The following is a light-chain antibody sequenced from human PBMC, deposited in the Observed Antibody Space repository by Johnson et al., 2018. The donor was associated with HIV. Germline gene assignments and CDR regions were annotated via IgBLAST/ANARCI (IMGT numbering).Light chain of an antibody. V-gene: IGLV1-51*02. Sequence: QSVLTQPPSVSAAPGQKVTISCSGSNSNIGTNYVSWYQQLPGTAPKLLIYENIKRPSGIPDRFSGSKSGTSATLGITGLQTGDEADYYCGTWDTSLSAGGVFGTGTKVTVL. J-gene: IGLJ1*01. CDR3: GTWDTSLSAGGV. CDR1: NSNIGTNY. CDR2: ENI.